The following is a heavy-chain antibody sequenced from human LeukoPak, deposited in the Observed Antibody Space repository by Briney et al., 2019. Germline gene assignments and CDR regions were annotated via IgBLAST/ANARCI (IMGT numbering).Heavy chain of an antibody. Sequence: PSETLSLTCTVSGGSITSYYWSWIRQPAGKGLEWIGRIYIFSGSTNYNPSLKSRVTISVDTSKNQFSLKLTSVTAADTAVYYCARVTGYRIEDYFDYWGQGTLVTVSS. V-gene: IGHV4-4*07. CDR1: GGSITSYY. J-gene: IGHJ4*02. CDR3: ARVTGYRIEDYFDY. CDR2: IYIFSGST. D-gene: IGHD6-13*01.